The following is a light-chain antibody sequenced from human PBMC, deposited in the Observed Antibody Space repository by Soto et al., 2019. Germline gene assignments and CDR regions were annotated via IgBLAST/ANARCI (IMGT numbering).Light chain of an antibody. V-gene: IGKV3-20*01. CDR2: GAS. J-gene: IGKJ2*01. CDR3: QQYGSSPRNT. Sequence: EIVLTQSPGTLSLSPGERATLSCRASQSVSSSYLAWYQQKPGQAPRLLIYGASSRATGIPDRFSGSATGTDFTLTISRLEPEDFAVYYCQQYGSSPRNTFGQGTKLEIK. CDR1: QSVSSSY.